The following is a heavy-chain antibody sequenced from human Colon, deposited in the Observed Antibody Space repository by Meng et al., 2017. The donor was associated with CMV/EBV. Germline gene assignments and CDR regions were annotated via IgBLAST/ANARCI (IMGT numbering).Heavy chain of an antibody. CDR1: GFTFSSYS. CDR2: IQQDGSLT. CDR3: VRTAVFEGIVHDAFDI. J-gene: IGHJ3*02. Sequence: GESLKISCAASGFTFSSYSMNWVRQTPGKGLEWVASIQQDGSLTYYVDSVKGRFTISRDNAKKSLSLEMNNVRAEDTAVYYCVRTAVFEGIVHDAFDIWGQGTLVTVSS. V-gene: IGHV3-7*01. D-gene: IGHD3-3*01.